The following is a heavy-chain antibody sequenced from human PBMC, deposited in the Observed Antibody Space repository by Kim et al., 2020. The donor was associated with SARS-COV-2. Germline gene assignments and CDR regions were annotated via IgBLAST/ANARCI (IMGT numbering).Heavy chain of an antibody. Sequence: YADSVKGRFTISRDNAKNTLYLKRNSLRAEDTAVYYSARERNSSPADLEYGGQGTLGNVSS. V-gene: IGHV3-11*05. J-gene: IGHJ4*02. D-gene: IGHD6-13*01. CDR3: ARERNSSPADLEY.